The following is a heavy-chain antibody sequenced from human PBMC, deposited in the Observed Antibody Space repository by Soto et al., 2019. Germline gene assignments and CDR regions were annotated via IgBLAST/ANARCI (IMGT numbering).Heavy chain of an antibody. CDR3: ARQIAGGWYFDY. CDR1: GGSISSSSYY. J-gene: IGHJ4*02. Sequence: SETLSLTCTVSGGSISSSSYYWGWIRQPPGKGLEWIGSNYYSGSTYYNPSLKSRVTISVDTSKNQFSLKLSSVTAADTAVYYCARQIAGGWYFDYWGQGTLVTVSS. D-gene: IGHD6-13*01. CDR2: NYYSGST. V-gene: IGHV4-39*01.